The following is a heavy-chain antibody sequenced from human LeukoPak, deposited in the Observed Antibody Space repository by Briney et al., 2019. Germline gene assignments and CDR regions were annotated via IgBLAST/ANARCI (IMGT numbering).Heavy chain of an antibody. Sequence: PGGSLRLSCAASGFTFSSYAMSWVRQAPGKGLEWVSAISGSGGSTYYADSVKGRFTISRDNSKNTLYLQMNSLRAEDTAVYYCARGIYYDSSGYYYKGVRGAFDIWGQGTMVTVSS. V-gene: IGHV3-23*01. CDR2: ISGSGGST. CDR1: GFTFSSYA. J-gene: IGHJ3*02. D-gene: IGHD3-22*01. CDR3: ARGIYYDSSGYYYKGVRGAFDI.